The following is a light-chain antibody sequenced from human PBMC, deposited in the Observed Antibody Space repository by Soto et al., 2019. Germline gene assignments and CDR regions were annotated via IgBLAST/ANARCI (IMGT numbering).Light chain of an antibody. V-gene: IGKV3-20*01. Sequence: EIVLTQSPGTLSLSPGERATLSCRASQSVSSSYLAWYQQKPGQAPRLLIYGASSRATGIPDRFSGSGSGTDFTLNGSRLEPEDFAVYYCQQYGSSPGTFGQGTKVELK. CDR1: QSVSSSY. CDR3: QQYGSSPGT. CDR2: GAS. J-gene: IGKJ1*01.